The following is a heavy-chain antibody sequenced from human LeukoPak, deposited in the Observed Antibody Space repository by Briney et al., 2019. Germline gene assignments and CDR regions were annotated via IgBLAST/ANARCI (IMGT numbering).Heavy chain of an antibody. D-gene: IGHD6-19*01. Sequence: SVKVSCKASGGTFSSYTISWVRQAPGQGLEWMGRIIPILGIANYAQKFQGRVTMTTDTSTSTAYMELRSLRSDDTAVYYCARSSSGWYVRDYWGQGTLVTVSS. V-gene: IGHV1-69*02. CDR1: GGTFSSYT. CDR3: ARSSSGWYVRDY. J-gene: IGHJ4*02. CDR2: IIPILGIA.